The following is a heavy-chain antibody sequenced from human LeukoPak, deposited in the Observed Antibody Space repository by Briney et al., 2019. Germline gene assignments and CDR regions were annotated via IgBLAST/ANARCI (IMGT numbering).Heavy chain of an antibody. J-gene: IGHJ6*02. CDR1: GGSXRNYY. V-gene: IGHV4-59*01. D-gene: IGHD6-13*01. CDR3: AKISSSIYYGMDV. CDR2: IYYRXTH. Sequence: PSETLSLTCTVSGGSXRNYYWXWXXXXPGXXXXXXXXIYYRXTHKYNPPLQSRVTIPVDTSKNQFSLKLNSVTAADTAVYYCAKISSSIYYGMDVWGQGTTVTVSS.